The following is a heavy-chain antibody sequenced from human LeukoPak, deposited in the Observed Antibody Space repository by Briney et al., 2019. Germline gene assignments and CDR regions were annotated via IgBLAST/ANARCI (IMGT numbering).Heavy chain of an antibody. D-gene: IGHD6-19*01. Sequence: SETLSLTCTVSGGSFRTYYWSWIRQPPGKGLEWIGFIFHSGSTNYTPSLKSRITMSVESSKNQFSLKLTSVTAADTATYYCARETSLAGFASGLGFNYWGQGILVTVSS. CDR3: ARETSLAGFASGLGFNY. V-gene: IGHV4-59*01. CDR2: IFHSGST. J-gene: IGHJ4*02. CDR1: GGSFRTYY.